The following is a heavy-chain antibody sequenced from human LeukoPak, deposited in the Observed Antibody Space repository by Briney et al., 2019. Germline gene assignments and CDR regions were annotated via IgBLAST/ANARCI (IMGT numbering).Heavy chain of an antibody. D-gene: IGHD2-15*01. V-gene: IGHV1-2*02. CDR2: INPNKGDT. J-gene: IGHJ4*02. CDR1: GYTFAGYY. CDR3: TRSSWDCSSGSCYSNMNFDF. Sequence: ASVRVSCKASGYTFAGYYIHWVRRAPGQGLEWLGWINPNKGDTKSTQKFRDRVIMTTDTSLTTAYMELINLKSDGTAVYYCTRSSWDCSSGSCYSNMNFDFWGQGTLVTVSS.